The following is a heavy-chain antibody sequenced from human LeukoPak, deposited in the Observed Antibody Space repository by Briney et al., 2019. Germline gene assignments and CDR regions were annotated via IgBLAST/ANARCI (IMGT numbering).Heavy chain of an antibody. Sequence: GASVNVSCKASGGTFTSYAISWVRQAPGQGLEWMGGIIPIFGTANYAQKFQGRVTITADESTSTAYMELSSMRSEDTAVYYCATNYPDIVVVPAANAIYYYYGMDVWGQGTTVTVSS. V-gene: IGHV1-69*13. CDR3: ATNYPDIVVVPAANAIYYYYGMDV. CDR2: IIPIFGTA. J-gene: IGHJ6*02. D-gene: IGHD2-2*01. CDR1: GGTFTSYA.